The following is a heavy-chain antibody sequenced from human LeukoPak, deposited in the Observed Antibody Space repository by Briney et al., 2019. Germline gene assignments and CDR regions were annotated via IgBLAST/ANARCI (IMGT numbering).Heavy chain of an antibody. CDR3: ATLDSSTYFDI. J-gene: IGHJ3*02. D-gene: IGHD3-22*01. CDR2: IYYSGST. CDR1: SGSIRNYY. V-gene: IGHV4-59*08. Sequence: PSETLSLTCTVSSGSIRNYYWSWIRQPPGKGLEWIGYIYYSGSTNYNPSLKSRVTISVDTSKNQFSLKLDSVTAADTAVYYCATLDSSTYFDIWGQGAMVIVSS.